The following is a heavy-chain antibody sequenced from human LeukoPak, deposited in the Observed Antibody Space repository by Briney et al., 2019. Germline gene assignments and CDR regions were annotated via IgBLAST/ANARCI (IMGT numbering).Heavy chain of an antibody. Sequence: ASVKVSCKASGYTFTSYYMHWVRQAPGQGLEWMGIINPSGGSTSYAQKFQGRVTMTRDTSISTAYMELSRLGSDDTAVYSCARESTYYDSSDYYQGDAFDIWGQGTMVTVSS. CDR1: GYTFTSYY. CDR2: INPSGGST. D-gene: IGHD3-22*01. V-gene: IGHV1-46*01. J-gene: IGHJ3*02. CDR3: ARESTYYDSSDYYQGDAFDI.